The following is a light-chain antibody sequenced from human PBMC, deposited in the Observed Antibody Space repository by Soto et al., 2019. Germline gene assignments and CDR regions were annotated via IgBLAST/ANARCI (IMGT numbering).Light chain of an antibody. CDR3: QQYYNTPYT. CDR2: WAS. V-gene: IGKV4-1*01. CDR1: QSVLYSSNNKNY. J-gene: IGKJ2*01. Sequence: DIVMTQSPDSLAVPLGERATINCKSSQSVLYSSNNKNYLAWYQQKPGQPPKLLIYWASTRESGVPDRFSGGGSGTDFTLTISSLQAEDVAVYYCQQYYNTPYTFGQGTQLEIK.